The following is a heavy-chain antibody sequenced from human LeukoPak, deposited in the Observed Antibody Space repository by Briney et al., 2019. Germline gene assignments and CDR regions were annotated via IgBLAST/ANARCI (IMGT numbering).Heavy chain of an antibody. D-gene: IGHD2/OR15-2a*01. CDR3: ARAYCTSTTCWGYFDY. CDR2: IYYSGST. V-gene: IGHV4-31*03. CDR1: GGSISSGGYY. Sequence: SETLSLTCTVSGGSISSGGYYWSWIRQHPGKGLEWIGYIYYSGSTYYNPSLKSRVTISVDTSKNQYSLQVNSVTAADTAVYYCARAYCTSTTCWGYFDYWGQGTLVTVSS. J-gene: IGHJ4*02.